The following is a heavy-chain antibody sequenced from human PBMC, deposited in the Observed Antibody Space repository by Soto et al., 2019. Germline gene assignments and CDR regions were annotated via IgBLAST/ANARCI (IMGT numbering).Heavy chain of an antibody. CDR2: ISSSSSYI. J-gene: IGHJ3*02. D-gene: IGHD2-15*01. CDR3: ARDWWVDYSTSAGTPAFDI. Sequence: PGGSLRLSCAASGFTFSSYSMNWVRQAPGKGLEWVSSISSSSSYIYYADSVKGRFTISRDNAKNSLYLQMNSLRAEDTAVYYCARDWWVDYSTSAGTPAFDIWGQGTMVTVSS. CDR1: GFTFSSYS. V-gene: IGHV3-21*01.